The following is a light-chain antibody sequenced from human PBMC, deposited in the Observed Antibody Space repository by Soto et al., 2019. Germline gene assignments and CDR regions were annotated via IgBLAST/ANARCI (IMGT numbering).Light chain of an antibody. Sequence: QSVLTQPPSASGTPGQRVTISCSGSSSNIGSNYVYWYQQLPGTAPKLLIYRNNQRPSGVPDRFSGSNSGTSASLAISGLRSEDEAEYYCAAWDDSLSGVVFGGGTKVTVL. CDR2: RNN. V-gene: IGLV1-47*01. CDR1: SSNIGSNY. CDR3: AAWDDSLSGVV. J-gene: IGLJ2*01.